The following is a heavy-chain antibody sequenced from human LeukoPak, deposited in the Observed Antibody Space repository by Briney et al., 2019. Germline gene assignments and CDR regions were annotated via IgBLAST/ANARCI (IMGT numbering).Heavy chain of an antibody. D-gene: IGHD2-21*01. CDR1: GGTFSSYA. CDR2: IIPIFGTA. V-gene: IGHV1-69*13. CDR3: ARDFFSWHSPGLAYY. Sequence: ASVKVSCKASGGTFSSYAISWVRQAPGQGLEWMGGIIPIFGTANYAQKFQGRVTITADESTSTAYMELSSLRSEDTAVYYCARDFFSWHSPGLAYYWGQGTLVTVSS. J-gene: IGHJ4*02.